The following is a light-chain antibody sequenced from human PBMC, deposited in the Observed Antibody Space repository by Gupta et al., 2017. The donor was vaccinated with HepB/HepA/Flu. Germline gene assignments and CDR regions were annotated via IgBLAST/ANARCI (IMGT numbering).Light chain of an antibody. J-gene: IGKJ1*01. CDR1: QGIKNY. CDR2: DAS. Sequence: DIQLTQSPSSLSASVGDRVTITCRASQGIKNYLGWFQQKSGKAPKSLISDASKVQSGVPTKVSGSGSGKVFTPTISSLQPEDCGTYYCQQEHSSPWTFGQGTKVEIK. V-gene: IGKV1-16*02. CDR3: QQEHSSPWT.